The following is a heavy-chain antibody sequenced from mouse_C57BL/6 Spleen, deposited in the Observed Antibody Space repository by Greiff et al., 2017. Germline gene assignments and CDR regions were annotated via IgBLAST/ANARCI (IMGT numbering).Heavy chain of an antibody. J-gene: IGHJ2*01. Sequence: VQLKESEGGLVQPGSSMKLSCTASGFTFSDYYMAWVRQVPEKGLEWVANINYDGSSTYYLDSLKSRFIISRDNAKNILYLQMSSLKSEDTATYYCAREGGDYDGFDYWGQGTTLTVSS. CDR3: AREGGDYDGFDY. D-gene: IGHD2-4*01. V-gene: IGHV5-16*01. CDR2: INYDGSST. CDR1: GFTFSDYY.